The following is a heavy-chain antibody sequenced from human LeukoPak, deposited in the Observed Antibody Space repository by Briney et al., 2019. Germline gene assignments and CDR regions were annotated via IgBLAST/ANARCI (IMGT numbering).Heavy chain of an antibody. CDR1: GFTVRSNY. V-gene: IGHV3-53*05. CDR2: IYSGGST. Sequence: GGSLRLSCAASGFTVRSNYISWVRQAPGKGLEWISVIYSGGSTFYADSVKGRFTVSRDNSKNTLYLQMDSLRAEDTAVYYCAKDKGSAWYGGIEYWGQGTLVTVSS. J-gene: IGHJ4*02. D-gene: IGHD6-19*01. CDR3: AKDKGSAWYGGIEY.